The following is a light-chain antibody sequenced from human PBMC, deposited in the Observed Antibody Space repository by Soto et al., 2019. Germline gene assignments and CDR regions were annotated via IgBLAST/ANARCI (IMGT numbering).Light chain of an antibody. CDR3: KQYNSYLYT. Sequence: DIQMTQSPSPLSASVGDRVTITCRASQSISSWLAWYQQKRGKAPKLLIYDASSLESGVPSRFIGSGSGTEFTLTISSLQPDDFATYYCKQYNSYLYTFGQGTKLEIK. J-gene: IGKJ2*01. CDR2: DAS. V-gene: IGKV1-5*01. CDR1: QSISSW.